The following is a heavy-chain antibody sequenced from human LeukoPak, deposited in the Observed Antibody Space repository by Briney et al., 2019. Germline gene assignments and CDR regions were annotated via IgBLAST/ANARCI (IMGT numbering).Heavy chain of an antibody. J-gene: IGHJ6*02. V-gene: IGHV3-66*04. CDR1: GFTVSSNY. CDR3: ASHSGVADYSNYVGYYYYGMDV. Sequence: GGSLRLSCAASGFTVSSNYVSWVRQAPGKGLEWVSVIYSGGSTYYADSVKGRFTISRDNSKNTLYLQMNSLRAEDTAVYYCASHSGVADYSNYVGYYYYGMDVWGQGTTVTVSS. D-gene: IGHD4-4*01. CDR2: IYSGGST.